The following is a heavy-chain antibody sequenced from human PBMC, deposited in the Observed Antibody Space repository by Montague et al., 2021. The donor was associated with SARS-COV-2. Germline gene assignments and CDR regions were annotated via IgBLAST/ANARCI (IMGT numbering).Heavy chain of an antibody. CDR1: GASVSHDF. CDR2: VYYSRSS. D-gene: IGHD1-26*01. Sequence: SETLSLSCTVSGASVSHDFWTWIRQPPGKGLEWIGYVYYSRSSSYNPSLRGRVSIAVDTSKNQFSLRLSTVTAAGTAIYYCVRDPAPSGSGTFYDYWGQGTLVAVAS. V-gene: IGHV4-59*02. CDR3: VRDPAPSGSGTFYDY. J-gene: IGHJ4*02.